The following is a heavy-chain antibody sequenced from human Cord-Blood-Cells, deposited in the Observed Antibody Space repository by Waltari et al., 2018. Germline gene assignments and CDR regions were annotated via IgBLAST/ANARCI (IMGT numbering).Heavy chain of an antibody. CDR2: IFSNDEK. D-gene: IGHD3-9*01. CDR1: GFSLSNARMG. J-gene: IGHJ4*02. CDR3: ARIPQGDILTGYYPDY. Sequence: QVTLKESGPVLVKPTETLTLTCTVSGFSLSNARMGVSWIRQPPGKALEWLAHIFSNDEKSYSTALKSSLTMSKDSAKSQVVLTMTNMDPVDTATYYCARIPQGDILTGYYPDYWGQGTLVTVSS. V-gene: IGHV2-26*01.